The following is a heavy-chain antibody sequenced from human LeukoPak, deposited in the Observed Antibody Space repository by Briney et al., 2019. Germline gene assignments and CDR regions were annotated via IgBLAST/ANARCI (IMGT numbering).Heavy chain of an antibody. V-gene: IGHV3-20*04. Sequence: GGSLRLSCAASAFTFDDYGMSWVRQAPGKGLEWVSSINWNGGSTGYADSVKGRFTISRDNAKNSLYLQMNSLRAEDTALYYCARSAGGGQSYAFDIWGQGTMVTVSS. CDR1: AFTFDDYG. J-gene: IGHJ3*02. D-gene: IGHD1-26*01. CDR2: INWNGGST. CDR3: ARSAGGGQSYAFDI.